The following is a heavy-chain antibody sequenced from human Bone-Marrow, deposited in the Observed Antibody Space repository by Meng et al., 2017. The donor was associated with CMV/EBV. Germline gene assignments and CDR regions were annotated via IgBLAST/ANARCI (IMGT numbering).Heavy chain of an antibody. CDR2: LNWNGDNT. CDR1: GFTFDDFG. D-gene: IGHD2-2*01. Sequence: LSLTCAGAGFTFDDFGMNWVRQAPGKGLEWVAGLNWNGDNTDYADSVRGRFTISRDNAKNTLYLQMNSLRAEDTAVYYCARDRYCSSTSCHNWFDPWGQGTLVTVSS. V-gene: IGHV3-20*04. CDR3: ARDRYCSSTSCHNWFDP. J-gene: IGHJ5*02.